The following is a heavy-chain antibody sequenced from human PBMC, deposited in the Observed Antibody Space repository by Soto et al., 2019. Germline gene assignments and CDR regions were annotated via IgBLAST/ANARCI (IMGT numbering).Heavy chain of an antibody. J-gene: IGHJ4*02. Sequence: ASVKVSCKSSGYTFTSYCISWARQVPGQGLECMGWISAYNGNTNYAQKLQGRVTMTTDTSTSTAYMELRSLRSDDTAVYYCARDQFHQERRAAAGPYWGQETLVTISS. D-gene: IGHD6-13*01. CDR1: GYTFTSYC. CDR3: ARDQFHQERRAAAGPY. CDR2: ISAYNGNT. V-gene: IGHV1-18*01.